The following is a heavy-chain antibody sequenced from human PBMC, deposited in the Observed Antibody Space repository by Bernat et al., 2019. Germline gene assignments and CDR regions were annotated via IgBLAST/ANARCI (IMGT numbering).Heavy chain of an antibody. CDR2: ISPHNGNT. D-gene: IGHD3-16*01. J-gene: IGHJ3*02. CDR3: SGGGGSTAFDN. CDR1: GYSFINYG. V-gene: IGHV1-18*01. Sequence: QVQLVQSGIEVKKPGASVKVSCTASGYSFINYGISWVRQAPGQGLEWMGWISPHNGNTKDVERFQDRVTMTTDTSTRTAYMELRSLRSDDTAVYYCSGGGGSTAFDNWGQGTMVTVSS.